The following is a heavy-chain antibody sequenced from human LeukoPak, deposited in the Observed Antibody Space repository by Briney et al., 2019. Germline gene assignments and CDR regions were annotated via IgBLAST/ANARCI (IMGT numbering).Heavy chain of an antibody. D-gene: IGHD3-3*01. Sequence: ASVTVSCKASGYTFTSYGISWVRQAPGQGLEWMGWISAYNGNTNYAQKLQGRVTMTTDTSTSTAYMELRSLRSDDTAVYYCAREGESTIPGLFDYWGQGTLVTVSS. V-gene: IGHV1-18*01. CDR1: GYTFTSYG. J-gene: IGHJ4*02. CDR2: ISAYNGNT. CDR3: AREGESTIPGLFDY.